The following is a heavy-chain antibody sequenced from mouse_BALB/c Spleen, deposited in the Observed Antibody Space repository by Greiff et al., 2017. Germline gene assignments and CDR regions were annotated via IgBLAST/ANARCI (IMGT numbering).Heavy chain of an antibody. J-gene: IGHJ3*01. CDR1: GFTFSSYT. CDR3: ARNPDYAVQFAY. CDR2: ISNGGGST. Sequence: EVMLVESGGGLVQPGGSLKLSCAASGFTFSSYTMSWVRQTPEKRLEWVAYISNGGGSTYYPDTVKGRFTISRDNAKNTLYLQMSSLKSEDTAMYYCARNPDYAVQFAYWGQGTLVTVSA. D-gene: IGHD1-1*01. V-gene: IGHV5-12-2*01.